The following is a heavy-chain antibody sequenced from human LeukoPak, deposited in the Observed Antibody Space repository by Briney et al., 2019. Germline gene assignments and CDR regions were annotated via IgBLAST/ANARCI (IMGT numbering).Heavy chain of an antibody. D-gene: IGHD2-15*01. Sequence: PGGSLRLSCAASGFTFSSYAMSWVRQAPGKGLEWVSAISGSGGSTYYADSVKGRFTISRDNSKNTLYLQMNSLRAEDTAVYYCAKDGCSGGTCQKTFDIWGQGTMVTVSS. V-gene: IGHV3-23*01. J-gene: IGHJ3*02. CDR1: GFTFSSYA. CDR2: ISGSGGST. CDR3: AKDGCSGGTCQKTFDI.